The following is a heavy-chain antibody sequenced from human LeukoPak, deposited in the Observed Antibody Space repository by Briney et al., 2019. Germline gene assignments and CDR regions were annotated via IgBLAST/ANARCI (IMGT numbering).Heavy chain of an antibody. J-gene: IGHJ4*02. Sequence: GGSLRLSCAASGFTFSSYSMNWVRQAPGKGLEWVSYISSSSSTIYYADSVKGRFTISRDNAKNSLYLQMNSLRDEDTAVYYCARDPRTVTTYYSDYWGQGTLVTVSS. V-gene: IGHV3-48*02. D-gene: IGHD4-17*01. CDR1: GFTFSSYS. CDR2: ISSSSSTI. CDR3: ARDPRTVTTYYSDY.